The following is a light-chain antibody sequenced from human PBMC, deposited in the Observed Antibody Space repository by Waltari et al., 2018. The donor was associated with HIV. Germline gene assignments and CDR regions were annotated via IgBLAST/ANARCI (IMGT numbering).Light chain of an antibody. CDR3: QQYDSGPRGIT. CDR2: EVG. J-gene: IGKJ2*01. CDR1: QSISAK. Sequence: IVMTQSPPTLSVSPGQRVTLPCRASQSISAKVAWYQQRPGQAPRLLIYEVGTRPTGIPARFSGSGSGTEFTLTISSLQSEDFATYFCQQYDSGPRGITFGQGTMLEIK. V-gene: IGKV3-15*01.